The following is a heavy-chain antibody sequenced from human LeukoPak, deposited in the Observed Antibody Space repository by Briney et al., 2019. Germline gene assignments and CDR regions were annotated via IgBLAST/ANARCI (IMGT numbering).Heavy chain of an antibody. CDR3: ARHRGYCSSTSCSYNWFDP. J-gene: IGHJ5*02. Sequence: PSETLSLTCTVSGGSIGSYYWSWIRQPPGKGLEWIGYIYYSGSTKYNPSLKSRVTMSVDTSKNRFSLKLSSVTAADTAVYYCARHRGYCSSTSCSYNWFDPWGQGTLVTVSS. CDR2: IYYSGST. V-gene: IGHV4-59*08. CDR1: GGSIGSYY. D-gene: IGHD2-2*03.